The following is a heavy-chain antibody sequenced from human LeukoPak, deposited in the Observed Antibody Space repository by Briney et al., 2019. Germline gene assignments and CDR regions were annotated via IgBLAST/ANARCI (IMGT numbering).Heavy chain of an antibody. J-gene: IGHJ6*03. V-gene: IGHV3-23*01. CDR1: GLTFSSDG. Sequence: GGSLRLSCAASGLTFSSDGMSWVRQAPGKGLEWGAVISGSGGTTYYADSVKGRFTISRDNSKKTLYLQMSSLGADDTAVYFCAKSIEGVVRGTYYYYSYMDVWGKGTTVTVSS. D-gene: IGHD3-3*01. CDR2: ISGSGGTT. CDR3: AKSIEGVVRGTYYYYSYMDV.